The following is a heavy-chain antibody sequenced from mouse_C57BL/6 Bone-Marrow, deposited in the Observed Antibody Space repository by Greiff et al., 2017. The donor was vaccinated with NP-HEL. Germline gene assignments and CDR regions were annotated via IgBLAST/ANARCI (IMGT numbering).Heavy chain of an antibody. CDR3: ARNYGSSSDY. CDR1: GYAFSSSW. V-gene: IGHV1-82*01. CDR2: IYPGDGDT. J-gene: IGHJ2*01. D-gene: IGHD1-1*01. Sequence: QVQLQQSGPELVKPGASVKISCKASGYAFSSSWMNWVKQRPGKGLEWIGRIYPGDGDTNYNGKFKGKATLTADKSSSPAYMQLSSLTSEDSAVXFCARNYGSSSDYWGQGTTLTVSS.